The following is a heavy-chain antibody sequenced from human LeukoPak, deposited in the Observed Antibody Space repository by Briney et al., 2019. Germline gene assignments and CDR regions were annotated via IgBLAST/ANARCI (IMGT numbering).Heavy chain of an antibody. CDR2: IYSGGST. J-gene: IGHJ5*02. CDR1: GLTVSSNY. CDR3: AREKDPKNNWFDP. V-gene: IGHV3-66*02. Sequence: GGSLRLSCAASGLTVSSNYMSWVRQAPGKGLEWVSVIYSGGSTYYADSVKGRFTISRDNSKNTLYLQMNSLRAEDTAVYYCAREKDPKNNWFDPWGQGTLVTVSS.